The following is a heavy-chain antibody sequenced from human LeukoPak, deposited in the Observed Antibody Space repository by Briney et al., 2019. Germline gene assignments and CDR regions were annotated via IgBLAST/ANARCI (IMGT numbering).Heavy chain of an antibody. Sequence: GESLKISCKGSGYSFTSYWIGWVRQMPGKGLEWMGIVYPGDSDTRFSPSFQGQVTIAADKSINTAYLQWSSLKASDTGIYYCARPPVPAGDNAFEIWGQGTMVTVSS. CDR1: GYSFTSYW. CDR3: ARPPVPAGDNAFEI. D-gene: IGHD2-2*01. J-gene: IGHJ3*02. CDR2: VYPGDSDT. V-gene: IGHV5-51*01.